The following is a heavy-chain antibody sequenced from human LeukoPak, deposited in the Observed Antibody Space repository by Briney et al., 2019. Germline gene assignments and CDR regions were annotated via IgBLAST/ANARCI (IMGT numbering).Heavy chain of an antibody. Sequence: PGGSLRLSCAASGFTVCSNYMSWMRPAPGKGLEWVSVIYTDGRTFYSDSVKGRFTMSRHNSNNTLHLQMTGLRAEDTAVYYCTRVPLHPTISNFDYWGQGTLVTVSS. J-gene: IGHJ4*02. CDR2: IYTDGRT. CDR1: GFTVCSNY. CDR3: TRVPLHPTISNFDY. V-gene: IGHV3-53*04. D-gene: IGHD2/OR15-2a*01.